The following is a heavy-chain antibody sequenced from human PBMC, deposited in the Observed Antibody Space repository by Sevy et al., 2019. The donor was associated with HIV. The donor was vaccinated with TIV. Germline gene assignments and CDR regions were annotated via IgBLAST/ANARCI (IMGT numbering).Heavy chain of an antibody. Sequence: SETLSLTCTVSGGSFTTGDYYWSWIRQPPGKGLEWIGYIHYSGGTYYNPFPKSRVAMSVDTSEKQFSLKLTSVTAADTAVYFCASKRGYSYGPFDYWGQGTLVTVSS. J-gene: IGHJ4*02. CDR3: ASKRGYSYGPFDY. CDR1: GGSFTTGDYY. V-gene: IGHV4-30-4*01. D-gene: IGHD5-18*01. CDR2: IHYSGGT.